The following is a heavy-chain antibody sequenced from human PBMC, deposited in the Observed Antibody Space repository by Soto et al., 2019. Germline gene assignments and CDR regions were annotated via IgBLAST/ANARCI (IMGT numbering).Heavy chain of an antibody. D-gene: IGHD2-21*02. CDR2: IYPGDSDT. CDR1: GYSFTSYW. V-gene: IGHV5-51*01. CDR3: ARQRGGGNSGVGYFDY. Sequence: PGECLKISCKGSGYSFTSYWIGWVRQMPGKGLEWMGIIYPGDSDTRYSPSFQGQVTISADKSISTAYLQWSSLKASDTAMYYCARQRGGGNSGVGYFDYWGQGTLVPVSS. J-gene: IGHJ4*02.